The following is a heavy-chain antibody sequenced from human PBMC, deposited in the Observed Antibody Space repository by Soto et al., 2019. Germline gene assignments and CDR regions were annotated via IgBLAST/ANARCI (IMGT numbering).Heavy chain of an antibody. CDR2: IRPIFATP. CDR3: ARDKDRQQLGGNYYYILDV. D-gene: IGHD3-3*02. V-gene: IGHV1-69*12. Sequence: QVQLMQSGAEVKKPGSSVKVSCKASGGTFSTSAISWVRQAPGEGLEWVGGIRPIFATPDYAQKFQGRVTISADESTATAYRELTSLTTDDTAVYYCARDKDRQQLGGNYYYILDVWGQGTAITVSS. J-gene: IGHJ6*02. CDR1: GGTFSTSA.